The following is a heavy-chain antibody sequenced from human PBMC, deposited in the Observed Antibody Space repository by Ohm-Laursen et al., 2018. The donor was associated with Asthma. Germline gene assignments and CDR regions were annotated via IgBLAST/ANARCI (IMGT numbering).Heavy chain of an antibody. Sequence: SETLSLTCTVSGGSISPGSYFWGWVRQPPGKGLEWIGSIYYSGSTYYNPSLKSRVTISVDTSKNQFSLKLSSVTAADTAVYYCARHEIVVVPAAIASFDYWGQGTLVTVSS. CDR1: GGSISPGSYF. CDR3: ARHEIVVVPAAIASFDY. CDR2: IYYSGST. J-gene: IGHJ4*02. V-gene: IGHV4-39*01. D-gene: IGHD2-2*01.